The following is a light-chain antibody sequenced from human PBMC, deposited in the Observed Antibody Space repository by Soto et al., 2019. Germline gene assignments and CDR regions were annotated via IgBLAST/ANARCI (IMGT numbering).Light chain of an antibody. CDR1: GSNIGAGYD. J-gene: IGLJ2*01. V-gene: IGLV1-40*01. Sequence: QSVLTQSPSVSGAPGQRVTFSCTGSGSNIGAGYDVHWYQQLPGTAPKLLIYANSNRPSGVPDRFSGSKSGTSASLAVTGLQAEDEADYYCQSYDSRLSAVVFGGGTKLTVL. CDR2: ANS. CDR3: QSYDSRLSAVV.